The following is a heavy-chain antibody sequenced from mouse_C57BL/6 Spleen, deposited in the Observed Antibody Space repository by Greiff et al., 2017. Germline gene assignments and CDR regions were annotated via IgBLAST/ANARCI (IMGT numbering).Heavy chain of an antibody. Sequence: ESGPGLVKPSQSLSLTCSVTGYSITSGYYWNWIRQFPGNKLEWMGYISYDGSNNYNPSLKNRISITRDTSKNQFFLKLNSVTTEDTATYYCARGPDYGSSYYFDYWGQGTTLTVSS. V-gene: IGHV3-6*01. CDR3: ARGPDYGSSYYFDY. CDR1: GYSITSGYY. CDR2: ISYDGSN. J-gene: IGHJ2*01. D-gene: IGHD1-1*01.